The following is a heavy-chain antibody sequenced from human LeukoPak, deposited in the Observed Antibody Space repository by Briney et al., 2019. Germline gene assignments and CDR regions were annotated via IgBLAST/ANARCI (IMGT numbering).Heavy chain of an antibody. Sequence: GGSLTLSCAASGFTVSSNYMSWVRPTPGKGLEWVAVLYRGGDTYYADSVKGRFTISRDNYKNTLYLQMTTLRTEDTAIYYCARDCYGDHEGVRWFDPWGQGTQVTVSS. D-gene: IGHD4-17*01. V-gene: IGHV3-66*01. CDR3: ARDCYGDHEGVRWFDP. J-gene: IGHJ5*02. CDR2: LYRGGDT. CDR1: GFTVSSNY.